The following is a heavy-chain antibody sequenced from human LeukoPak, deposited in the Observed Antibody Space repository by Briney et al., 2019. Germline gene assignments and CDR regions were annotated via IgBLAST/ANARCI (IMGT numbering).Heavy chain of an antibody. V-gene: IGHV4-4*07. Sequence: SETLSLTCTVSGGSISSYYWSWIRQPAGKGLEWIGRIYTSGSTNYNPSLKSRVTMSVDTSKNQFSLELSSVTAADTAVYYCAREITYYYYYGMDVWGQGTTVTVSS. J-gene: IGHJ6*02. CDR3: AREITYYYYYGMDV. CDR1: GGSISSYY. CDR2: IYTSGST.